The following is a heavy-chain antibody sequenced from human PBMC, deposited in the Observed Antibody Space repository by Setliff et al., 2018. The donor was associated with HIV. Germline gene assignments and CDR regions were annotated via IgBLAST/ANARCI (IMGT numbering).Heavy chain of an antibody. CDR1: GGSISSYY. D-gene: IGHD1-1*01. J-gene: IGHJ5*01. CDR2: VSTTDGA. CDR3: SRGSAAGTGLPPRDS. V-gene: IGHV4-4*08. Sequence: KTSETLSLTCTVSGGSISSYYWSWIRQPPGRRLEWIGSVSTTDGATYNPSLQSRVSMSVDPSKKQVSLHLTSVTAADTAVYYCSRGSAAGTGLPPRDSWGQGILVTVSS.